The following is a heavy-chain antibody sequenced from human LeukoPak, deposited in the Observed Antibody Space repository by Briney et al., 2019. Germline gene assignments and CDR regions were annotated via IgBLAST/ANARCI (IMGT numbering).Heavy chain of an antibody. V-gene: IGHV1-3*01. CDR1: GYTFTSYA. D-gene: IGHD3-3*01. Sequence: ASVKVSCKASGYTFTSYAMHWVRQAPGQRLEWMGWINAGNGNTKYSQKFQGRVTITRDTSASTAYMELSSLRSEDTAVYYCASNLYYDFWSGYFHYYGMDVWGQGTTVTVSS. J-gene: IGHJ6*02. CDR3: ASNLYYDFWSGYFHYYGMDV. CDR2: INAGNGNT.